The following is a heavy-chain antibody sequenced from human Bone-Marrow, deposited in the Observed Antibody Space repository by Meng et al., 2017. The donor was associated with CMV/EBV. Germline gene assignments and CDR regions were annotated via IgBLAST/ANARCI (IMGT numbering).Heavy chain of an antibody. D-gene: IGHD2-15*01. Sequence: SETLSLTCTVSGGSISSYYWSWIRQPPGKGLEWIGYIYYSGSTNYNPSLKSRVTISVDTSKNQFSLKLSSVTAADTAVYYCARDSAATQTQNYYYGMDVWGQGTTVTVSS. J-gene: IGHJ6*02. V-gene: IGHV4-59*01. CDR3: ARDSAATQTQNYYYGMDV. CDR1: GGSISSYY. CDR2: IYYSGST.